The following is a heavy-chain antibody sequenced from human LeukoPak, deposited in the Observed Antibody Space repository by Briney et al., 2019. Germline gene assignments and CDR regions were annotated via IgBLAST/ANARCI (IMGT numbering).Heavy chain of an antibody. CDR2: IYYSGST. CDR1: GGSISTYY. D-gene: IGHD2-2*01. CDR3: ARGDDCSYSSCERRWFDP. V-gene: IGHV4-59*08. Sequence: SETLSLTCTVSGGSISTYYWSWFQQPPGKGLEWIGNIYYSGSTNYNPSLKSRVTISVDTSKNQFSLKLSSVTAADTAVYYCARGDDCSYSSCERRWFDPWGQGTLVTVSS. J-gene: IGHJ5*02.